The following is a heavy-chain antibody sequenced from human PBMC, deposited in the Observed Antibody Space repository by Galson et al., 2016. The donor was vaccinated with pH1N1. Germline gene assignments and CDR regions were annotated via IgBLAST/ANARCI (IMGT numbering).Heavy chain of an antibody. CDR2: IRSKTFSGTT. CDR3: AKVRGFLSGYMDV. V-gene: IGHV3-49*04. J-gene: IGHJ6*04. Sequence: SLRLSCAASGFSLATHAMGWVRQAPGKGLEWIGFIRSKTFSGTTTYAASVNGRFTVSRDNVKHSLYLQMNSLRPEDTALYYCAKVRGFLSGYMDVWGKGTPVTVSS. D-gene: IGHD3-9*01. CDR1: GFSLATHA.